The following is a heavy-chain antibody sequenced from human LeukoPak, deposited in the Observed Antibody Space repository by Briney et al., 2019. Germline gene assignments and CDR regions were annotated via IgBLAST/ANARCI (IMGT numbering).Heavy chain of an antibody. Sequence: ALVKVSCKASGGTFSSYAISWVRQAPGQGLEWMGGIIPIFGTANYAQEFQGRVTITTDESTSTAYMELSSLRSEDTAVYYCVTNSGYDQNFDYWGQGTLVTVSS. CDR2: IIPIFGTA. J-gene: IGHJ4*02. V-gene: IGHV1-69*05. CDR1: GGTFSSYA. D-gene: IGHD5-12*01. CDR3: VTNSGYDQNFDY.